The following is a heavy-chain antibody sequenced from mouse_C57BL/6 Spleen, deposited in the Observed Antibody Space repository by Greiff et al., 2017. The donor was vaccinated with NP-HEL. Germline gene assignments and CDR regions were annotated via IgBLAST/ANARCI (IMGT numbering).Heavy chain of an antibody. CDR2: IWSGGST. J-gene: IGHJ4*01. D-gene: IGHD1-1*01. CDR3: ARKGSPAMDY. V-gene: IGHV2-2*01. Sequence: QVQLQQSGPGLVQPSQSLSITCTVSGFSLTSYGVHWVRQSPGKGLEWLGVIWSGGSTDYNAALISRLSISKDNSKSQVFFKMNSLQADDTAIYYCARKGSPAMDYWGQGTSVTVSS. CDR1: GFSLTSYG.